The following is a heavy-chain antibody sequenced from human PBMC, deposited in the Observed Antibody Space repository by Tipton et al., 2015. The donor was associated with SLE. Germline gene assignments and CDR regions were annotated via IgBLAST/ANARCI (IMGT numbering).Heavy chain of an antibody. V-gene: IGHV4-34*01. CDR3: ARGRGRVRLPSFDP. CDR2: INHSGST. J-gene: IGHJ5*02. CDR1: GGSFSGYY. Sequence: LRLSCDVYGGSFSGYYWSWIRQPPGKGLEWIGEINHSGSTNYNPSLKSRVTISVDTSKNQFSLKLSSVTAADTAVYYCARGRGRVRLPSFDPWVQGTLVTVS. D-gene: IGHD3-16*01.